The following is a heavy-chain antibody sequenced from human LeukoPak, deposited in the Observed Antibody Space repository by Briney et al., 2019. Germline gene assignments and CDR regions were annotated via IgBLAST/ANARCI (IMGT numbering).Heavy chain of an antibody. J-gene: IGHJ4*02. V-gene: IGHV4-59*08. Sequence: SETLSLTCTVSGGSISSYYWSWIRQPPGKGLEWIGYIYYSGSTNYNPSLKSRVTISVDTSKNQFSLKLSSVTAADTAVYYCARHLSGSYNFNYWGQGTLVTVSS. CDR1: GGSISSYY. CDR2: IYYSGST. D-gene: IGHD1-26*01. CDR3: ARHLSGSYNFNY.